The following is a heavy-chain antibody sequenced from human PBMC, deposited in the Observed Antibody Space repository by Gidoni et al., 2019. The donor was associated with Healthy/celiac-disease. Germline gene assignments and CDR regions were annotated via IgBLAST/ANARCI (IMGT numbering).Heavy chain of an antibody. CDR3: AKDGDGYNLGYYFDY. CDR1: GFPFDAYA. J-gene: IGHJ4*02. V-gene: IGHV3-9*01. Sequence: EVQLVESGGGLVHPGRSLRLSCAASGFPFDAYAMHWVRQAPGKGLEWVAGISWNSGSIGYADSVKGRFTISRDNAKNSLYLQMNSLRAEDTALYYCAKDGDGYNLGYYFDYWGQGTLVTVSS. D-gene: IGHD5-12*01. CDR2: ISWNSGSI.